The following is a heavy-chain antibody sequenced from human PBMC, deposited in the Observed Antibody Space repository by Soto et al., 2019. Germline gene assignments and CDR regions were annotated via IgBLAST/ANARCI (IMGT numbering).Heavy chain of an antibody. CDR3: ATSLWFGTQPEI. V-gene: IGHV4-34*01. CDR1: GGSFSNNY. Sequence: QVQLQQCGAGLLKPSETLSLTCAVYGGSFSNNYWTWFRQPPGKGLEWIGEISPSGTTKYIPSLKSRGTISVDTSRKQFFLKVTSVSAADTAVYYCATSLWFGTQPEIWGPGTLVTVSS. CDR2: ISPSGTT. J-gene: IGHJ4*02. D-gene: IGHD3-10*01.